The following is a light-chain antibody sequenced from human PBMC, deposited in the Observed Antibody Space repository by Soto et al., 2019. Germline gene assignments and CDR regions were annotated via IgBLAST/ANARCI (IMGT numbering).Light chain of an antibody. CDR3: QSYDSSIVV. Sequence: FMLTQPHSVSESPGKTVTISCTRSSGSIASNYVQWYQQRPGSAPTTVIYEDNQRPSGVPDRFSGSIDSSSNSASLTISGLKTEDEADYYCQSYDSSIVVFGGGTQLTVL. CDR2: EDN. V-gene: IGLV6-57*04. CDR1: SGSIASNY. J-gene: IGLJ2*01.